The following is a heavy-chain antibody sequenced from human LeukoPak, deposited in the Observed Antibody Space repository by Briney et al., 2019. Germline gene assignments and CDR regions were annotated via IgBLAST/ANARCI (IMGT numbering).Heavy chain of an antibody. CDR3: ATDRERDPSVYYLV. CDR1: GFTFSAFG. Sequence: GGSLRLSCAASGFTFSAFGMNWVRQAPGKGLEWVSTITKSGDSTYYVDSVKGRFTISRDNSKNTLYLQMNSLRAEDSAVYYCATDRERDPSVYYLVGGQGTLITVSS. J-gene: IGHJ4*02. D-gene: IGHD3-22*01. V-gene: IGHV3-23*01. CDR2: ITKSGDST.